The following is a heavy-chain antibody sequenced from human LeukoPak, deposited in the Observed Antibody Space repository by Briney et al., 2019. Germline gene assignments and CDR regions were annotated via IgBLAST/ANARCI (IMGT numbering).Heavy chain of an antibody. CDR1: GYTFTSYG. CDR3: ARDQGGATSDP. V-gene: IGHV1-18*01. CDR2: INTNNGDT. J-gene: IGHJ5*02. Sequence: ASVKVSCKASGYTFTSYGISWVRQAPGQGLEWMGWINTNNGDTHYAQKIQGRVTMTTDTSTSTAYMELRSLRSDDTAMYYCARDQGGATSDPWGQGTLVTVSS. D-gene: IGHD1-26*01.